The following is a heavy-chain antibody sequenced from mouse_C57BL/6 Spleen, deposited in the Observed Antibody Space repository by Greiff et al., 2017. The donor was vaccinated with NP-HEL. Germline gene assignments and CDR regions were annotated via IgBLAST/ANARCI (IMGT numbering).Heavy chain of an antibody. D-gene: IGHD4-1*01. J-gene: IGHJ2*01. Sequence: VQLQQPGAELVKPGASVKLSCKASGYTFTSYWMQWVKQRPGQGLEWIGEIDPSDSYTNYNQKFKGKATLTVDTSSSTAYMQLSSLTSEDSAVYYCARTQAGNRLLDYWGQGTTLTVSS. CDR3: ARTQAGNRLLDY. CDR1: GYTFTSYW. V-gene: IGHV1-50*01. CDR2: IDPSDSYT.